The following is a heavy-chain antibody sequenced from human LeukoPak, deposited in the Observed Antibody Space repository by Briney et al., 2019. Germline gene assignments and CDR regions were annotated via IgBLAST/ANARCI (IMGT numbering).Heavy chain of an antibody. CDR3: ARDRYCSGGSCYYYYYYGMDV. CDR2: ISAYNGNT. V-gene: IGHV1-18*01. Sequence: GASVKVSCKASGYTFTSYAMHWVRQAPGQGLEWMGWISAYNGNTNYAQKLQGRVTMTTDTSTSTAYMELRSLRSDDTAVYYCARDRYCSGGSCYYYYYYGMDVWGQGTTVTVSS. J-gene: IGHJ6*02. CDR1: GYTFTSYA. D-gene: IGHD2-15*01.